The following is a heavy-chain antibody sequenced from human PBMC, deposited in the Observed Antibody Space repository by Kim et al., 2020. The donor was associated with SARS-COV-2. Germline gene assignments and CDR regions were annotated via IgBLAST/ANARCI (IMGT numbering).Heavy chain of an antibody. CDR3: ATARYPYCSGGSCDLNWFDP. Sequence: ASVKVSCKVSGYTLTELSMHWVRQAPGKGLEWMGGFDPEDGETIYAQKFQGRVTMTEDTSTDTAYMELSSLRSEDTAVYYCATARYPYCSGGSCDLNWFDPWGQGTLVTVSS. CDR2: FDPEDGET. D-gene: IGHD2-15*01. CDR1: GYTLTELS. J-gene: IGHJ5*02. V-gene: IGHV1-24*01.